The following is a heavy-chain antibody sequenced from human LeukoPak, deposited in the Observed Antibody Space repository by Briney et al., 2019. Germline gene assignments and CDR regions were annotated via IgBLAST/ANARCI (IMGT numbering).Heavy chain of an antibody. J-gene: IGHJ4*02. CDR3: ARAGREWELSTFDY. CDR1: GGSFSGYY. D-gene: IGHD1-26*01. V-gene: IGHV4-34*01. Sequence: KSSETLSLTCAVYGGSFSGYYWSWIRQPPGKGLEWIGEINHSGSTNYNPSLKSRVTISVDTSKNQFPLKLSSVTAADTAVYYCARAGREWELSTFDYWGQGTLVTVSS. CDR2: INHSGST.